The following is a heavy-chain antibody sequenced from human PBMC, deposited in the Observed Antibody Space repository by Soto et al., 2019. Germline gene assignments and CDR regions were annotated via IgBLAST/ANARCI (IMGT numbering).Heavy chain of an antibody. CDR1: GYTFTSYA. CDR2: INAGNGNT. Sequence: QVQLVQSGAEVKKPGASVKVSCKASGYTFTSYAMHWVRQAPGQRLEWMGWINAGNGNTKYSQKFQGRVTITRDTSASTAYMELSSLRSEDTAGYYCARGRGIGTFDYWGQGTLVTVSS. D-gene: IGHD1-26*01. CDR3: ARGRGIGTFDY. J-gene: IGHJ4*02. V-gene: IGHV1-3*01.